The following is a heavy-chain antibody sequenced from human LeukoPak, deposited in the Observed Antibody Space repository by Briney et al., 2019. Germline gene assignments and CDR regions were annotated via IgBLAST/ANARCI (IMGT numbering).Heavy chain of an antibody. CDR1: GGSFSGYY. J-gene: IGHJ3*02. D-gene: IGHD2-21*02. Sequence: PSETLSLTCAVYGGSFSGYYWSWIRQPPGKGLEWIGYIYYSGSTYYNPSLKSRVTISVDTSKNQFSLKLSSVTAADTAVYYCARDCGGDCDAFDIWGQGTMVTVSS. CDR3: ARDCGGDCDAFDI. V-gene: IGHV4-30-4*01. CDR2: IYYSGST.